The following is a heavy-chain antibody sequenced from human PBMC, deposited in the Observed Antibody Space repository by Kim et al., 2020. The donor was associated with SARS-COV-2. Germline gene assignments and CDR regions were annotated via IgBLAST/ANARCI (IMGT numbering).Heavy chain of an antibody. Sequence: SETLSLTCTVSGGSISSYYWSWIRQPPGKGLEWIGYIYYSGSTNYNPSLKSRVTISVDTSKNQFSLKLSSVTAADTAVYYCARHDSSRGGVAFDYWGQGTLVTVSS. CDR3: ARHDSSRGGVAFDY. J-gene: IGHJ4*02. CDR2: IYYSGST. V-gene: IGHV4-59*08. CDR1: GGSISSYY. D-gene: IGHD3-16*01.